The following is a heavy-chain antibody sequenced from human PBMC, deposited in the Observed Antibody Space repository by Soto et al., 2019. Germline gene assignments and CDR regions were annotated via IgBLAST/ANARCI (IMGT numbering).Heavy chain of an antibody. D-gene: IGHD6-19*01. CDR1: GGSISSSIYY. CDR3: ARRLAVTGTLEYYFDY. V-gene: IGHV4-39*01. J-gene: IGHJ4*02. Sequence: QLQLQESGPRLVKPSETLSLTCTVSGGSISSSIYYWGWIRQPPGKGLEWIGNVYYSGSTYYNPSLQSRVTISVDTSKIPFSLRLNSVTASDTAVYYCARRLAVTGTLEYYFDYWGQGSLVTVSS. CDR2: VYYSGST.